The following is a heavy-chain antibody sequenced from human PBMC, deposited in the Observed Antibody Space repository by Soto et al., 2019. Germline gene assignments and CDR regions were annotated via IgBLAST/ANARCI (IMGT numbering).Heavy chain of an antibody. CDR3: AREDSIVIPAVPDF. D-gene: IGHD2-2*01. J-gene: IGHJ4*02. CDR1: GFAFSNYG. Sequence: GGSLRLSCTVSGFAFSNYGINWVRQAPGKGLEWVSSISKSDYTYYSDSVKGRFTISRDNAKNSVSLQMNTLRVEDTAVYYFAREDSIVIPAVPDFWGQGPLETVCS. V-gene: IGHV3-21*01. CDR2: ISKSDYT.